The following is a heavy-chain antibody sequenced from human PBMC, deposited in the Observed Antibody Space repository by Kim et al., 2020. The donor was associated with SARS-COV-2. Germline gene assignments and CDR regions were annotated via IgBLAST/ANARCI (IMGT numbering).Heavy chain of an antibody. Sequence: GGSLRLSCAASGFTFSSYEMNWVRQAPGKGLEWVSYISSSGSTIYYADSVKGRFTISRDNAKNSLYLQMNSLRAEDTAVYYCARTSGVYCSGGSCYLYYFDYWGQGTLVTVSS. V-gene: IGHV3-48*03. CDR2: ISSSGSTI. CDR3: ARTSGVYCSGGSCYLYYFDY. J-gene: IGHJ4*02. CDR1: GFTFSSYE. D-gene: IGHD2-15*01.